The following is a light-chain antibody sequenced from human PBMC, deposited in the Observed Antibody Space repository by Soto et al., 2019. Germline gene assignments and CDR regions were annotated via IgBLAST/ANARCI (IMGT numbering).Light chain of an antibody. CDR1: SSDVGGYNC. V-gene: IGLV2-11*01. Sequence: QSVLTQPRSVSGSPGQSVTISCTGTSSDVGGYNCVSWYQQHPGKAPKLMIYDVTKRPSGVPDRFSASKSGNTAFLTISGLQAEDEADYYCCSYAGSYTVIFGGGTQLTVL. CDR2: DVT. J-gene: IGLJ2*01. CDR3: CSYAGSYTVI.